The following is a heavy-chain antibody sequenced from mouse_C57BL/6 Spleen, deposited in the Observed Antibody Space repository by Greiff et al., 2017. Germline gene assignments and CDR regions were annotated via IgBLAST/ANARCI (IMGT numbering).Heavy chain of an antibody. Sequence: FPGNKLEYIGYTFYSGITYYNPSLESRTYITRDTSKNQFSLKLSSVTTEDTATYYCARVYGYDADWYFDVWGTGTTVTVSS. CDR3: ARVYGYDADWYFDV. V-gene: IGHV3-3*01. J-gene: IGHJ1*03. D-gene: IGHD2-2*01. CDR2: TFYSGIT.